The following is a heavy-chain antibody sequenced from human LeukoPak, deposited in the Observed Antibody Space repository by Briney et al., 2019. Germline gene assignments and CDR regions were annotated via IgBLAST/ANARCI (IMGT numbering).Heavy chain of an antibody. CDR2: INAGNGNI. CDR1: GYTFTSYA. CDR3: AAGILTGSDAFDI. J-gene: IGHJ3*02. V-gene: IGHV1-3*01. Sequence: ASVKVSCKASGYTFTSYAMHWVRQAPGQRLEWMGWINAGNGNIKYSQKFQGRVTITRDTSASTAYMELSSLRSEDTAVYYCAAGILTGSDAFDIWGQGTMVTVSS. D-gene: IGHD3-9*01.